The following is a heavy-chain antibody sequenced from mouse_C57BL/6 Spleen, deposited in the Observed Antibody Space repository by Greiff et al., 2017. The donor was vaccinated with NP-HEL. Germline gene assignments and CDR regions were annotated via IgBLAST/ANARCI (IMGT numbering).Heavy chain of an antibody. CDR1: GYAFSSSW. Sequence: VQLQQSGPELVKPGASVKISCKASGYAFSSSWMNWVKQRPGKGLEWIGRIYPGDGDTNYNGKFKGKATLTADKSSSTAYMQLSSLTSEDSAVYFCARGYSYGSSSRYFDVWGTGTTVTVSS. V-gene: IGHV1-82*01. CDR3: ARGYSYGSSSRYFDV. J-gene: IGHJ1*03. D-gene: IGHD1-1*01. CDR2: IYPGDGDT.